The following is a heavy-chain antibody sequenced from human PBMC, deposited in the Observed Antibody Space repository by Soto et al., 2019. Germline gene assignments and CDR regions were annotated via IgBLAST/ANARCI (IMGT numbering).Heavy chain of an antibody. V-gene: IGHV3-21*01. CDR1: RFNFRSFT. J-gene: IGHJ5*02. D-gene: IGHD6-13*01. Sequence: GGSLRLPCAASRFNFRSFTMDWVRQAPGEGLEWVSTISSNSAYIYYTDALRGRFTISRDNAKNSLHLQMNSLRAEDTAVYYCTRDASRDSSARGWFDPWGPGTLVTVSS. CDR3: TRDASRDSSARGWFDP. CDR2: ISSNSAYI.